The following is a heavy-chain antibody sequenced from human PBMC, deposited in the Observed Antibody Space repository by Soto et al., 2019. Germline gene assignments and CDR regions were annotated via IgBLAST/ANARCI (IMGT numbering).Heavy chain of an antibody. J-gene: IGHJ5*02. CDR2: ISAYNGNT. Sequence: GASVKVSCKASGYTFTSYGISWLRQSAGQGLEWMGWISAYNGNTNYAQKLQGRVTMTTDTSTSTAYMELRSLRSDDTAVYYCARGIRAASGCWFDPWGQGTLVTVSS. CDR1: GYTFTSYG. V-gene: IGHV1-18*01. CDR3: ARGIRAASGCWFDP. D-gene: IGHD2-15*01.